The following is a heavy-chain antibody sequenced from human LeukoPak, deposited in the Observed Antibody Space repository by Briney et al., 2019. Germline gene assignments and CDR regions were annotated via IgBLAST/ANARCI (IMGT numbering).Heavy chain of an antibody. D-gene: IGHD6-19*01. CDR3: ARAWPVAGAGFLKDNWFDP. V-gene: IGHV4-31*03. J-gene: IGHJ5*02. CDR1: GGSNSSGGYF. Sequence: SETLSLTCTVSGGSNSSGGYFWSWIRQHPGKGLEWIGYIHYSGSTYYNPSLKSRLMLSSVSAADTAVYHCARAWPVAGAGFLKDNWFDPWGQGTLVTVSA. CDR2: IHYSGST.